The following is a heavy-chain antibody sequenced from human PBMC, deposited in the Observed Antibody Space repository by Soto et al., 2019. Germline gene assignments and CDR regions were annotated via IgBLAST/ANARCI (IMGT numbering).Heavy chain of an antibody. CDR1: GCTFSSYG. CDR3: AREYYYDSSGSSGPDS. CDR2: IWYDGSNK. V-gene: IGHV3-33*01. D-gene: IGHD3-22*01. Sequence: PGGSRRLSCAAAGCTFSSYGMHWVRQAPGKGLEWVAVIWYDGSNKYYADSVKGRFTISRDDSKNTLYLQMNSLRAEDTAVYYCAREYYYDSSGSSGPDSWGQGTLVTVSS. J-gene: IGHJ4*02.